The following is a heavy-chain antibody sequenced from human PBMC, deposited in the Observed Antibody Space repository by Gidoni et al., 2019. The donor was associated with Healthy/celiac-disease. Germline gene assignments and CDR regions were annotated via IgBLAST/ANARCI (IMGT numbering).Heavy chain of an antibody. CDR1: GYSFTSSW. D-gene: IGHD6-13*01. CDR3: ARQIGVGSSWYLNIYYFDY. J-gene: IGHJ4*02. Sequence: EVQLVQSGAEVKKPGESLKISCKGSGYSFTSSWMRWVRPRPGKGLGWMGIIYPGDSDTRYRPSFQGQVTISADKSISTAYLQWSSLKASDTAMYYCARQIGVGSSWYLNIYYFDYWGQGTLVTVSS. CDR2: IYPGDSDT. V-gene: IGHV5-51*01.